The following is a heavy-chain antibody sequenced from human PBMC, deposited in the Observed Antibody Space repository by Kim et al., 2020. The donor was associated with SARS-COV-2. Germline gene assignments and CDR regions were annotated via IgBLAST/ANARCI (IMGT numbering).Heavy chain of an antibody. CDR2: IGTAGDT. Sequence: GGSLRLSCAASGFTFSSYDMHWVRQATGKGLEWVSAIGTAGDTYYPGSVKGRFTISRENAKNSLYLQMNSLRAGDTAVYYCARELWEPSPGSWYYYYGMDVWGQGTTVTVSS. CDR3: ARELWEPSPGSWYYYYGMDV. J-gene: IGHJ6*02. CDR1: GFTFSSYD. V-gene: IGHV3-13*01. D-gene: IGHD1-26*01.